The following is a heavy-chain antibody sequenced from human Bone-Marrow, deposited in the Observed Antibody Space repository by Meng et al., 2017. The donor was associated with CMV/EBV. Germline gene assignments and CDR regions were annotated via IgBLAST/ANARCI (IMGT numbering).Heavy chain of an antibody. CDR1: GGSSSSSNW. CDR2: IYHSGST. V-gene: IGHV4-4*02. Sequence: AVSGGSSSSSNWWSWARQPPGKGLEWIGEIYHSGSTNYNPSLKSRVTISVDKSKNQFSLKLSSVTAADTAVYYCARDRKGARNWFDPWGQGTLVTVSS. J-gene: IGHJ5*02. D-gene: IGHD5-12*01. CDR3: ARDRKGARNWFDP.